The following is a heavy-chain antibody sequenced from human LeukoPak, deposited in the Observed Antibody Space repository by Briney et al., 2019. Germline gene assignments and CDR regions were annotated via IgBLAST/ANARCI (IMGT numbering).Heavy chain of an antibody. V-gene: IGHV2-5*02. CDR2: IYWDDDK. CDR3: AHRRGGYYLDY. D-gene: IGHD3-16*01. CDR1: GFSLSTNGVG. Sequence: ASGPTLVKPTQTLTLACTFSGFSLSTNGVGLGWIRQPPGKALEWLALIYWDDDKRYSPSLKSRLTITRDTSKSQVVLTMTNMDPVDTATYYCAHRRGGYYLDYWGQGALVTVSS. J-gene: IGHJ4*02.